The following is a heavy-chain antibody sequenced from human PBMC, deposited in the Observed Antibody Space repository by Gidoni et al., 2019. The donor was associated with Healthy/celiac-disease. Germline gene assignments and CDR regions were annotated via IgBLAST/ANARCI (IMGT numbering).Heavy chain of an antibody. CDR2: IWYDGSNK. J-gene: IGHJ5*02. V-gene: IGHV3-33*01. CDR1: SSYG. D-gene: IGHD5-18*01. CDR3: ARGLGYSYGYDWFDP. Sequence: SSYGMHWVRQAPGKGLEWVAVIWYDGSNKYYADSVKGRFTISRDNSKNTLYLQMNSLRAEDTAVYYCARGLGYSYGYDWFDPWGQGTLVTVSS.